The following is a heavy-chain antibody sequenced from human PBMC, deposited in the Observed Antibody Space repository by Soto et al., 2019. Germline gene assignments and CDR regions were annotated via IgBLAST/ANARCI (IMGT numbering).Heavy chain of an antibody. CDR1: GGSVSSYY. CDR2: IYYSGST. J-gene: IGHJ5*02. D-gene: IGHD6-13*01. Sequence: SETLSLTCTVSGGSVSSYYWSWIRQSPGKGLEWIGYIYYSGSTKYKPSLKSRVTMSVDTSKNQFSLKVSSATAADTAVYYCARAPYSSSWYAPWFDPWGQGTLVTVSS. CDR3: ARAPYSSSWYAPWFDP. V-gene: IGHV4-59*02.